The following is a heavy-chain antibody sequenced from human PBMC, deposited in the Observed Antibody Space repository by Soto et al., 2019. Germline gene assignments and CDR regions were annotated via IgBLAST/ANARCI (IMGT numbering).Heavy chain of an antibody. J-gene: IGHJ4*02. D-gene: IGHD6-6*01. V-gene: IGHV4-34*01. CDR2: INHSGST. CDR3: ARGHGAALRYFDY. Sequence: PSETLSLTCAVYGGSFSGYYWSWIRQPPGKGLEWIGEINHSGSTNYNPSLKSRVTISVDTSKNQFSLKLGSVTAADTAVYYCARGHGAALRYFDYWGQGTLVTVSS. CDR1: GGSFSGYY.